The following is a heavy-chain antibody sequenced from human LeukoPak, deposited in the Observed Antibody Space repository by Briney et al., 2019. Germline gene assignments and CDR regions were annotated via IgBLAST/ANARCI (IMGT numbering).Heavy chain of an antibody. CDR2: IYPGDSDT. V-gene: IGHV5-51*01. J-gene: IGHJ4*02. Sequence: GESLKISCQGSGYIFTNYWIGWVRQMPGKGLGWMGVIYPGDSDTRYGPSFQGQVTISADRSINTAYLQWSSLKASDTAMYYCARTYSSGWPAHFDYWGQGTLVTVSS. CDR3: ARTYSSGWPAHFDY. D-gene: IGHD6-19*01. CDR1: GYIFTNYW.